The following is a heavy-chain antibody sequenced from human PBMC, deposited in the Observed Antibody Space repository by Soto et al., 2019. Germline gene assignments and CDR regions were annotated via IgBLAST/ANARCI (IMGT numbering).Heavy chain of an antibody. CDR2: ISGSGGST. D-gene: IGHD3-22*01. CDR1: GFTFSSYA. V-gene: IGHV3-23*01. J-gene: IGHJ3*01. Sequence: LRLSCAASGFTFSSYAMSWVRQAPGKGLEWVSAISGSGGSTYYADSVKGRFTISRDNSKNTLYLQMNSLRAEDTAVYYCAKDLQQNYYDSPDAFDLWGQGTMVTVSS. CDR3: AKDLQQNYYDSPDAFDL.